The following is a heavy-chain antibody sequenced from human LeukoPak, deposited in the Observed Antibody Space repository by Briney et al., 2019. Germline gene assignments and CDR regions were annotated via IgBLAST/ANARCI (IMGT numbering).Heavy chain of an antibody. CDR3: ARGRSKPRTYYYDSSGYFHWYFDL. CDR1: GGSFSGYY. D-gene: IGHD3-22*01. J-gene: IGHJ2*01. V-gene: IGHV4-34*01. Sequence: SETLSLTCAVYGGSFSGYYWSWIRQPPGKGLVWIGEINHSGSTNYNSSLKSRVTISVGTSKNQFSLKLSSVTAADTAVYYCARGRSKPRTYYYDSSGYFHWYFDLWGRGTLVTVSS. CDR2: INHSGST.